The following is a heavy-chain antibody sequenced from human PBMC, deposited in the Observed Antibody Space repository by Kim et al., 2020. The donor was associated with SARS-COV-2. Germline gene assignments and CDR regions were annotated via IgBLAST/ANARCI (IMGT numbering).Heavy chain of an antibody. CDR2: ISAYNGNT. V-gene: IGHV1-18*04. D-gene: IGHD2-2*01. J-gene: IGHJ6*02. Sequence: ASVKVSCKASGYTFTSYGISWVRQAPGQGLEWMGWISAYNGNTNYAQKLQGRVTMTTDTSTSTAYMELRSLRSDDTAVYYCARAYDPATPIPRYCSSTSCYRPSYYYGMDVWGQGTTVTVSS. CDR1: GYTFTSYG. CDR3: ARAYDPATPIPRYCSSTSCYRPSYYYGMDV.